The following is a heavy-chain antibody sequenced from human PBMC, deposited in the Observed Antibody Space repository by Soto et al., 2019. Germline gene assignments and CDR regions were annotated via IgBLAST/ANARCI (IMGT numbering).Heavy chain of an antibody. Sequence: EVQLLESGGGVEQPGGSLRLSCTTSGFTLSSSAMSWARQAPGRGLEWVSVIGGTDGTTYYADSVRGRFTISSDNSQNTLYPQMNSMTAEDTAVYYCAKYKQGSYWFDPWGQGTLVTVSS. J-gene: IGHJ5*02. D-gene: IGHD1-20*01. CDR3: AKYKQGSYWFDP. CDR2: IGGTDGTT. V-gene: IGHV3-23*01. CDR1: GFTLSSSA.